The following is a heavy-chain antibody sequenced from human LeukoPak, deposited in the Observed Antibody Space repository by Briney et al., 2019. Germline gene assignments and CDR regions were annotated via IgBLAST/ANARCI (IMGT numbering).Heavy chain of an antibody. D-gene: IGHD6-13*01. CDR3: ARVAAAGTEYFDS. CDR1: GFTVGDNC. J-gene: IGHJ4*02. CDR2: VYIDDST. Sequence: PGGSLRLSCAASGFTVGDNCMSWVRQAPGKGLEWVSLVYIDDSTFYPDSVEGRITISRDNSKNTLYLQINNLRAEDTAVYYCARVAAAGTEYFDSWGQGTLVTVSS. V-gene: IGHV3-53*01.